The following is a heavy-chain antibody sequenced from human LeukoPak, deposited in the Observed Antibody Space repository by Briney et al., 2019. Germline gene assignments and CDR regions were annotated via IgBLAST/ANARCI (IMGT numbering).Heavy chain of an antibody. V-gene: IGHV3-23*01. D-gene: IGHD3-16*01. J-gene: IGHJ4*02. CDR3: AKDHIGRWGSYFDY. CDR2: ISGSGGST. CDR1: GFTFSSYG. Sequence: GGSLRLSCAASGFTFSSYGMSWVRQAPGKGLEWVSAISGSGGSTYYADSVKGRFTISRDNSKNTPYLQMNSLRAEDTAVYYCAKDHIGRWGSYFDYWGQGTLVTVSS.